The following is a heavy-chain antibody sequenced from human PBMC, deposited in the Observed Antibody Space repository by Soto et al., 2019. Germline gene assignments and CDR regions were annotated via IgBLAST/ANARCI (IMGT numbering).Heavy chain of an antibody. Sequence: SETLSLTCTVSGGSISSGGYYWSWIRRHPGKGLEWIGYIYYSGSTYYNPSLKSRVTISVDTSKNQFSLKLSSVTAADTAVYYCARSTRQWAGDFDYWGQGTLVTVSS. CDR2: IYYSGST. D-gene: IGHD1-26*01. CDR3: ARSTRQWAGDFDY. J-gene: IGHJ4*02. V-gene: IGHV4-31*03. CDR1: GGSISSGGYY.